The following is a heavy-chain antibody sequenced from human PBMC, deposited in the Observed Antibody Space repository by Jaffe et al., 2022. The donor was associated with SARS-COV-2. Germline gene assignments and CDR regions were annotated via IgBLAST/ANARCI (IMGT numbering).Heavy chain of an antibody. CDR3: ARVLVDGDYVDC. J-gene: IGHJ1*01. Sequence: QVQLQESGPGLVKPSQTLSLTCTVSGGSINSGGFYWSWIRQPAGKGLEWIGHIYTSGNTNYNPSLKSRVTISVDTSKNQFSLKLSSVTAADTAVYFCARVLVDGDYVDCWGQGTLVTVSS. CDR2: IYTSGNT. CDR1: GGSINSGGFY. D-gene: IGHD4-17*01. V-gene: IGHV4-61*02.